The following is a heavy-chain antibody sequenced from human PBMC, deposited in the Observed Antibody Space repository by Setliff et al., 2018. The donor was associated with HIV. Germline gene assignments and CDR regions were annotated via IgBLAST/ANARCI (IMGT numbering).Heavy chain of an antibody. D-gene: IGHD5-18*01. CDR3: ARSYY. J-gene: IGHJ4*02. V-gene: IGHV3-7*01. Sequence: GGSLRLSCAASGFTFRRYWMNWVRQAPGKGLEWVANIKEDGSEKYYVDSVKGRFTIARDNAKNSLSLQMSSLRVEDTAVYYCARSYYWGQGARVTVPS. CDR2: IKEDGSEK. CDR1: GFTFRRYW.